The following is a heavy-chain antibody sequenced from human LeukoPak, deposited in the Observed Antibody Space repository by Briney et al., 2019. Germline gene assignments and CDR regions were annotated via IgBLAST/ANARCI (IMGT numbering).Heavy chain of an antibody. CDR1: GGSITGYY. CDR3: ARDTLDYFDY. V-gene: IGHV4-59*01. Sequence: PSETLSLTCTVSGGSITGYYWSWTRQPPGKGLEWIAYISNTGRTNYNPSLKSRVTISVDTSKNQFSLKLGSVAAADTAVYYCARDTLDYFDYWGQGTLVAVSS. CDR2: ISNTGRT. J-gene: IGHJ4*02.